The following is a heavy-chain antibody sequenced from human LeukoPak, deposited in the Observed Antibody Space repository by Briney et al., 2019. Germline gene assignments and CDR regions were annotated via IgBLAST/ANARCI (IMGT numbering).Heavy chain of an antibody. CDR2: IIPIFGTA. D-gene: IGHD4-23*01. CDR3: ARVPTVVGNHYFDY. CDR1: GGTFSSYA. V-gene: IGHV1-69*13. J-gene: IGHJ4*02. Sequence: GASVKVSCKASGGTFSSYAISWVRQAPGQGLEWMGGIIPIFGTANYAQKFQGRVTITADESTSTAYMEQSSLRSEDTAVYYCARVPTVVGNHYFDYWGQGTLVTVSS.